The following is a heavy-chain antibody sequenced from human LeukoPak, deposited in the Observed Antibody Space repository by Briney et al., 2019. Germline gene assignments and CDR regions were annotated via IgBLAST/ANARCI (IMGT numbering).Heavy chain of an antibody. Sequence: SETLSLTCTVSGGSISCYYWSWIRQPPGKGLEWIGEINHRGSTNYNPSLKSRVTISVDTSKNQFSLKLSSVTAADTAVYYCARGRCSGGSCYSEYWGQGTLVTVSS. CDR1: GGSISCYY. CDR2: INHRGST. V-gene: IGHV4-34*01. CDR3: ARGRCSGGSCYSEY. D-gene: IGHD2-15*01. J-gene: IGHJ4*02.